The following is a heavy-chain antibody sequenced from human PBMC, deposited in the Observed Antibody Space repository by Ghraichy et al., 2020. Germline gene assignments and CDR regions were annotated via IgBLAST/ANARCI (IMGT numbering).Heavy chain of an antibody. CDR2: IYYSGST. V-gene: IGHV4-59*01. Sequence: SETLSLTCTVSGGSISSYYWSWIRQPPGKGLEWIGYIYYSGSTNYNPSLKSRVTISVDTSKNQFSLKLSSVTAADTAVYYCARVLGVEMATIFDYWGQGTLVTVSS. CDR1: GGSISSYY. D-gene: IGHD5-24*01. J-gene: IGHJ4*02. CDR3: ARVLGVEMATIFDY.